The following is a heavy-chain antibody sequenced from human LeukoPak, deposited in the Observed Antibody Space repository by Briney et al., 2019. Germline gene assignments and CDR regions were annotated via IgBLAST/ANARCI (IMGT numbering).Heavy chain of an antibody. CDR3: ARRSSEEYFDY. CDR2: IIPIFGTA. Sequence: ASVKVSCKASGGTFSSYAISWVRQAPGQGLEWMGGIIPIFGTANYAQRFQGRVTITADKSTSTAYMELSSLRSEDTAVYYCARRSSEEYFDYWGQGTLVTVSS. D-gene: IGHD2-2*01. J-gene: IGHJ4*02. CDR1: GGTFSSYA. V-gene: IGHV1-69*06.